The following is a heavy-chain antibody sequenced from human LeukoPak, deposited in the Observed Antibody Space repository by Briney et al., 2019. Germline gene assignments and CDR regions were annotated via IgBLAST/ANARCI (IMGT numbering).Heavy chain of an antibody. CDR1: GFTFDDYA. Sequence: GGSLRLSCAASGFTFDDYAMHWVRQAPGKGLEWVSGISWSSGNIGYADSVKGRFTISRDNAKNSLYLQMNSLRAEDTALYYCAKYRSSSFHQGGDFDQWGQGTLVIVSS. V-gene: IGHV3-9*01. CDR3: AKYRSSSFHQGGDFDQ. CDR2: ISWSSGNI. J-gene: IGHJ4*02. D-gene: IGHD6-13*01.